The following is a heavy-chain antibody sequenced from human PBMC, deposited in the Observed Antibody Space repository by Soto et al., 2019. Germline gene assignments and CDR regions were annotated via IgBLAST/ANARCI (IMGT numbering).Heavy chain of an antibody. CDR2: IYYSGST. J-gene: IGHJ4*02. Sequence: PSETLSLTCTVSGGSISSGGYYWSWIRQHPGKGLECIGYIYYSGSTYYNPSLKSRVTISVDTSKNQFSRKLSSVTAADTAVYFCAREGGESSDGLYYFDSWGQGSLVTVSS. V-gene: IGHV4-31*03. CDR1: GGSISSGGYY. D-gene: IGHD3-16*01. CDR3: AREGGESSDGLYYFDS.